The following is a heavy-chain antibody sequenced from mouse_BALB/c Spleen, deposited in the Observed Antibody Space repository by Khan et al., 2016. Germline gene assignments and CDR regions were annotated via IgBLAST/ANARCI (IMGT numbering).Heavy chain of an antibody. Sequence: EVQLPESGPGLVKPSQSLSLTCSVTGYSITSGYYWNWLRPFPGNKLEWMGYISYDGSNNYNPSLKNRISITRDTSKNQFFLKLNSVTTEDTATYYGASNWEGLYFDVWGAGTTVTVSA. CDR1: GYSITSGYY. CDR3: ASNWEGLYFDV. CDR2: ISYDGSN. D-gene: IGHD4-1*01. V-gene: IGHV3-6*02. J-gene: IGHJ1*01.